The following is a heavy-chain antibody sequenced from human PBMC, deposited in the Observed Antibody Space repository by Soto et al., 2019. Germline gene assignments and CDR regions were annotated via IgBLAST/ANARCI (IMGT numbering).Heavy chain of an antibody. CDR1: GGSVSSSSYY. CDR2: INYSGST. V-gene: IGHV4-39*07. CDR3: ASRPWLAPHYDDY. J-gene: IGHJ4*02. Sequence: SETLSLTCTVSGGSVSSSSYYWGWVRQPPGKGLEWIGKINYSGSTNYNPSLKSRVTISVDKSKNQFSLKLSSLTAADTAVYYCASRPWLAPHYDDYWGQGTLVTVSS. D-gene: IGHD6-19*01.